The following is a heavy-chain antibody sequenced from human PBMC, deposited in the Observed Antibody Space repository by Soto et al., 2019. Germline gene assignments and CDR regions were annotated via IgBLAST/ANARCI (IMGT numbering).Heavy chain of an antibody. J-gene: IGHJ3*02. CDR2: IKSKTDGGTT. Sequence: GSQRLSCAAFGFNFSNAWMNWGRQAPGKGLERVGRIKSKTDGGTTDYAAPVKGRFTISRDDSKNTLYLQMNSLKTEDTAVYYCTTAPGYSSGWYFDAFDIWGQGTMVTVPS. CDR3: TTAPGYSSGWYFDAFDI. D-gene: IGHD6-19*01. CDR1: GFNFSNAW. V-gene: IGHV3-15*07.